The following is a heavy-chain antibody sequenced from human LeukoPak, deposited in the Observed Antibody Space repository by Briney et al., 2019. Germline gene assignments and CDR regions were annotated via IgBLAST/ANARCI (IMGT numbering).Heavy chain of an antibody. CDR2: IYYSGST. Sequence: PSETLSLTCTVSGGSISSYYWSWIRQPPGKGLEWIGYIYYSGSTNYNPSLKSRVTISVDTSKNQFSLKLSSVTAADTAVYYCARDTGSSSWYQEHWFDPWGQGTLVTVSS. J-gene: IGHJ5*02. CDR1: GGSISSYY. V-gene: IGHV4-59*01. D-gene: IGHD6-13*01. CDR3: ARDTGSSSWYQEHWFDP.